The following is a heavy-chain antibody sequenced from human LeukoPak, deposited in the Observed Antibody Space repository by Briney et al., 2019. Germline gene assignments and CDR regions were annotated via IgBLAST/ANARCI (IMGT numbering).Heavy chain of an antibody. CDR3: AKEGYCSSTSCSHYYMDV. Sequence: GGSLRLSCEGSGITLSNHGLHWVRQAPGKGLEWVSVIFSGGSTNYADSVKGRFTISRDNAKNSLYLQMNSLRAEDMALYYCAKEGYCSSTSCSHYYMDVWGKGTTVTVSS. V-gene: IGHV3-NL1*01. CDR2: IFSGGST. CDR1: GITLSNHG. J-gene: IGHJ6*03. D-gene: IGHD2-2*01.